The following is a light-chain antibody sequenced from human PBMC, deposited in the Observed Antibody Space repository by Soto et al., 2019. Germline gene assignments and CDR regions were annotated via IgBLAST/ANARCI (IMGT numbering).Light chain of an antibody. J-gene: IGKJ4*01. CDR1: QSISAW. CDR3: HQASSFPLS. V-gene: IGKV1-5*01. CDR2: DVS. Sequence: DVQMSKSPSSLSASDGDSVSINCRASQSISAWLAWYQQKPGKAPKLLIYDVSTLGSGVQSTFSGSGSGTDFTLTITNLQPEDFATYYCHQASSFPLSVGGATKVEIK.